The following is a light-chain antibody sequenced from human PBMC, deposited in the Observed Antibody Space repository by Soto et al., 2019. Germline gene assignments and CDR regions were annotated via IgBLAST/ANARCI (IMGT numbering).Light chain of an antibody. J-gene: IGKJ4*01. CDR2: AAS. CDR1: QGISNW. CDR3: QQVNSFPHT. Sequence: DIQMTQSPSSVSASVGDRVTITCRAIQGISNWLTWYQQKPGKAPNLLIYAASILEIGFPSRFSGSGYGTDFTLIINSLQPEDFATYYCQQVNSFPHTFGGGTKVDI. V-gene: IGKV1D-12*01.